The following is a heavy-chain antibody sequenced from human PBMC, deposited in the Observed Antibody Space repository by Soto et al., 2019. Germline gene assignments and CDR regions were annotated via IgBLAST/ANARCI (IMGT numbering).Heavy chain of an antibody. J-gene: IGHJ4*02. Sequence: SVKVSCKASGGTFSSYAISWVRQAPGQGLEWMGGIIPIFGTANYARKFQGRVTITADESTSTAYMELSSLRSEDTAVYYCARDRTPIAAAGVFDYWGQGTLVTVSS. CDR2: IIPIFGTA. CDR1: GGTFSSYA. V-gene: IGHV1-69*13. CDR3: ARDRTPIAAAGVFDY. D-gene: IGHD6-13*01.